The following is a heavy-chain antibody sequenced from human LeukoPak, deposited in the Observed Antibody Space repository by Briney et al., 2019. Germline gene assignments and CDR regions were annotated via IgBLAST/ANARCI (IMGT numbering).Heavy chain of an antibody. CDR1: GYTFTSYY. Sequence: ASVKVSCKASGYTFTSYYMHWVRQAPGQGLEWMGIINPSGGSTSSAQKFQGRVTMTTDTSTSTAYMELRSLRSDDTAVYYCARGYSSGPDDYWGQGTLVTVSS. V-gene: IGHV1-46*01. CDR2: INPSGGST. J-gene: IGHJ4*02. CDR3: ARGYSSGPDDY. D-gene: IGHD6-19*01.